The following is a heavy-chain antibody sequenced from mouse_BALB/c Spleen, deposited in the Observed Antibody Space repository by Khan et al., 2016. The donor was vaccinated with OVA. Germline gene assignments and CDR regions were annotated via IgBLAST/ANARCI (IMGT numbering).Heavy chain of an antibody. D-gene: IGHD2-3*01. V-gene: IGHV14-1*02. CDR3: ARVGYSPWVAY. J-gene: IGHJ3*01. CDR2: IDPENGNT. CDR1: GFNIKDYY. Sequence: EVQLQESGTELVRPGAFVRLSCKASGFNIKDYYIHWVKQRPKQGLEWIGWIDPENGNTISDPKFQGKASLTAEPSSNTAYLQVSSLTAEDTAVYYCARVGYSPWVAYWGQGTLVTVSA.